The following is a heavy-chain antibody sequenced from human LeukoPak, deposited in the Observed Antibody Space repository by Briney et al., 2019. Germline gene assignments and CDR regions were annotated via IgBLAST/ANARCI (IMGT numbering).Heavy chain of an antibody. Sequence: GGSLRLSCAASGFTFSSYAMHWVRQAPGKGLEWVAVISYDGSNKYYADSVKGRFTISRDNSKNTLHLQMNSLRAEDTAVYYCARGPGAVAAPDYWGQGTLVTVSS. CDR2: ISYDGSNK. CDR1: GFTFSSYA. CDR3: ARGPGAVAAPDY. V-gene: IGHV3-30*04. J-gene: IGHJ4*02. D-gene: IGHD6-19*01.